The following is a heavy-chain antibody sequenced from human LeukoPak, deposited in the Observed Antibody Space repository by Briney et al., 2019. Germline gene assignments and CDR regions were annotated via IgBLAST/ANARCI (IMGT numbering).Heavy chain of an antibody. CDR3: AREGSYLGPVDY. D-gene: IGHD3-10*01. J-gene: IGHJ4*02. V-gene: IGHV4-39*01. Sequence: SETLSLTCTVSGGSISSSSYYWGWIRQPPGKGLEWIGSIYYSGTTYYNPSLKSRVTISVDTSKNQFSLKLNSVTAADTAVYYCAREGSYLGPVDYWGQGTLVTVSS. CDR1: GGSISSSSYY. CDR2: IYYSGTT.